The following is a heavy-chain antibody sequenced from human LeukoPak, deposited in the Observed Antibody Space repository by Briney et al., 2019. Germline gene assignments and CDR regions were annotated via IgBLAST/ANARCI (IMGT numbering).Heavy chain of an antibody. Sequence: SETLSLTCAVYGGSFSGYYWSRIRQPPGKELEWIGEINHSGSTNYNPSLKSRVTISVDTSKNQFSLKLSSVTAADTAVYYCASSHRDSSGYYLSYWGQGTLVIVSS. CDR1: GGSFSGYY. CDR3: ASSHRDSSGYYLSY. CDR2: INHSGST. V-gene: IGHV4-34*01. J-gene: IGHJ4*02. D-gene: IGHD3-22*01.